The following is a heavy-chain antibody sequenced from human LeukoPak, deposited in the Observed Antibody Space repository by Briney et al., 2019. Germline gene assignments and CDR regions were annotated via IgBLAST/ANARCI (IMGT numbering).Heavy chain of an antibody. D-gene: IGHD3-22*01. J-gene: IGHJ4*02. CDR1: GFTFSSYS. Sequence: PGGSLRLSCAASGFTFSSYSMNWVRQAPGKGLEWVSYIISSSSTIYYADSVKGRFTISRDNAKNSLYLQMNSLRAEDTAVYYCARGGGYYDSSGYYDYFDYWGQGTLVTVSS. CDR2: IISSSSTI. V-gene: IGHV3-48*04. CDR3: ARGGGYYDSSGYYDYFDY.